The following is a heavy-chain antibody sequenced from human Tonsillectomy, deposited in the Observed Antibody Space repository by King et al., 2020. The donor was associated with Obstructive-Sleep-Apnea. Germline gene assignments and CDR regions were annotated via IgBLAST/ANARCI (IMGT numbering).Heavy chain of an antibody. Sequence: QLVQSGGGLVQPGGSLRLSCAASGFTVIYTYMSWVRQAPGKGLEWVSIIYGDGSTHYADSLKGRFTISRDNSKNTLYLQMNSMRVEDTAIYYCATQYADPNYFDYWGKGTLVTVSS. V-gene: IGHV3-66*04. J-gene: IGHJ4*02. CDR1: GFTVIYTY. CDR2: IYGDGST. CDR3: ATQYADPNYFDY.